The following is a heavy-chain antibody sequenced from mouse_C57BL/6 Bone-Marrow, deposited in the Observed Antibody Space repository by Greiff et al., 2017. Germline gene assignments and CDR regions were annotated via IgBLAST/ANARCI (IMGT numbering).Heavy chain of an antibody. CDR3: ARSPQFITTVGEDYYAMDY. Sequence: VRLQRPGPERVKPGASVKFPCKASGYTFPNYNMDWVKQSHGKGLEWIGDINPNNGGTTYNQKFKAKATLTVDKSSSTAYMELRSLTSEDTAVYYCARSPQFITTVGEDYYAMDYWGQGTSVTVSS. D-gene: IGHD1-1*01. V-gene: IGHV1-18*01. CDR1: GYTFPNYN. CDR2: INPNNGGT. J-gene: IGHJ4*01.